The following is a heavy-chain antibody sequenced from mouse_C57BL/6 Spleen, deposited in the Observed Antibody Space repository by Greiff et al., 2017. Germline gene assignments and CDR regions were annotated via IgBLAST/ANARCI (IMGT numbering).Heavy chain of an antibody. CDR3: AREGAYSNYDWFAY. J-gene: IGHJ3*01. CDR1: GYTFTDYN. CDR2: INPNNGGT. D-gene: IGHD2-5*01. V-gene: IGHV1-22*01. Sequence: EVQLQQSGPELVKPGASVKMSCKASGYTFTDYNMHWVKQSHGKSLEWIGYINPNNGGTSYNQKFKGKATLTVNKSSSTAYMELRSLTSEDSAVYYCAREGAYSNYDWFAYWGQGTLVTVSA.